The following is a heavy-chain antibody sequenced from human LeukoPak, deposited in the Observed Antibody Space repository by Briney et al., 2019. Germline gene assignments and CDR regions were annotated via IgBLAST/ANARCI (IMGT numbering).Heavy chain of an antibody. J-gene: IGHJ3*02. Sequence: GGSLRLSCAASGFTFSAYAMHWVRQAPGKGLEWVALISYDGSNKYYADSVKGRFTISRDNSKNTLYLQMNSLRDEDTAVYYCARGGHSYGYYDAFDIWGQGTMVTVSS. CDR1: GFTFSAYA. V-gene: IGHV3-30*04. CDR3: ARGGHSYGYYDAFDI. D-gene: IGHD5-18*01. CDR2: ISYDGSNK.